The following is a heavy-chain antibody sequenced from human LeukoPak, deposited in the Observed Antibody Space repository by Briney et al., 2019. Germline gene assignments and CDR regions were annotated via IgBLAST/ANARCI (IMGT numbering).Heavy chain of an antibody. CDR2: INHSGST. J-gene: IGHJ4*02. V-gene: IGHV4-34*01. CDR3: ARARGAVAGYFDY. Sequence: SETLSLTCAVHGGSFSGYYWSWIRQPPGKGLEWIGEINHSGSTNYNPSLKSRVTISVDTSKNQFSLKLSSVTAADTAVYYCARARGAVAGYFDYWGQETPVTVSS. CDR1: GGSFSGYY. D-gene: IGHD6-19*01.